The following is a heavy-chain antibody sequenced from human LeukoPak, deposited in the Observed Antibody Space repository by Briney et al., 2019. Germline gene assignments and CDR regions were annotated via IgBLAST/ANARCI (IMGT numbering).Heavy chain of an antibody. CDR3: ARDRGTNYYDSSGSFDY. Sequence: GGSLRLSCAASGFTFSSYSMNWVRQAPGKGLEWVSSISSSSSYIYYADSVKGRFTISRDNAKNSLYLQMNSLRAEDTAVYYRARDRGTNYYDSSGSFDYWGQGTLVTVSS. CDR2: ISSSSSYI. J-gene: IGHJ4*02. V-gene: IGHV3-21*01. D-gene: IGHD3-22*01. CDR1: GFTFSSYS.